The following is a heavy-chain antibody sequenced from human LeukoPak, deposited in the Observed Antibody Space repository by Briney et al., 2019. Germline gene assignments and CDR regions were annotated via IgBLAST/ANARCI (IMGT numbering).Heavy chain of an antibody. J-gene: IGHJ5*02. CDR1: GGSISSYY. CDR3: ARALGYRSGGSCTRGYNWFDP. V-gene: IGHV4-59*08. Sequence: PSETLSLTCTVSGGSISSYYWSWIRQPPGKGLEWIGYIYYSGSTNYNPSLKSRVTISVDTSMSQFSLKLSFVTTADTAVYYCARALGYRSGGSCTRGYNWFDPWGQGTLVTVPS. D-gene: IGHD2-15*01. CDR2: IYYSGST.